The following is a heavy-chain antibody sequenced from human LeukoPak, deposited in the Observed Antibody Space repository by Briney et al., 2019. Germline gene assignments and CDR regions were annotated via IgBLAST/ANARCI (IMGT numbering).Heavy chain of an antibody. D-gene: IGHD1-1*01. V-gene: IGHV4-30-2*01. CDR1: GGSISSGGYS. Sequence: SETLSLTCAVSGGSISSGGYSWSWIRQPPGKGLEWIGYICHSGSTYYNPSLKSRVTISVDRSKNQFSLKLSSVTAADTAVYYCASNGNLPDYYYGMDVWGQGTTVTVSS. J-gene: IGHJ6*02. CDR3: ASNGNLPDYYYGMDV. CDR2: ICHSGST.